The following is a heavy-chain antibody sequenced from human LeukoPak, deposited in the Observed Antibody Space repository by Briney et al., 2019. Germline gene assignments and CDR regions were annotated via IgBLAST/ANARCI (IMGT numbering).Heavy chain of an antibody. D-gene: IGHD3-10*01. CDR1: GYTFIGNY. J-gene: IGHJ4*02. CDR3: ARERGDGSGSFTTRHFDY. V-gene: IGHV1-69*10. CDR2: FIPILGTA. Sequence: SVKVSCKASGYTFIGNYMHWVRQAPGQGLEWMGVFIPILGTANSTQKFHDRLTITADISTNTAYMELSSLRSEDTAVYYCARERGDGSGSFTTRHFDYWGQGTLVTVSS.